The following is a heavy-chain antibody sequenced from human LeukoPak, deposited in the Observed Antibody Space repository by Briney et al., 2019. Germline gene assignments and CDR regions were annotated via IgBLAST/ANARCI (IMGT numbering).Heavy chain of an antibody. CDR1: GYTFTTYA. V-gene: IGHV7-4-1*02. CDR3: ARARRDSSGYYYFDY. Sequence: ASVQVSCKASGYTFTTYAMNWVRQAPGQGLEWMGWINTNTGHPTYAQGFTGRFVLSLDTSVSTAYLQISSLKAEDTAVYYCARARRDSSGYYYFDYWGQGTLVTVSS. J-gene: IGHJ4*02. D-gene: IGHD3-22*01. CDR2: INTNTGHP.